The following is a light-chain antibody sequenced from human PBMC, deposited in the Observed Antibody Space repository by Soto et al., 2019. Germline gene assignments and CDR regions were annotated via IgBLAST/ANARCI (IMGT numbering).Light chain of an antibody. CDR2: GAS. CDR1: QSVSSSY. V-gene: IGKV3-20*01. J-gene: IGKJ5*01. CDR3: QQYGGSLIT. Sequence: EIVLTRSPGTPSLSPGERATLSCRASQSVSSSYLAWYQQKPGQPPRLLIYGASSRATGIPDRFSGSGSGTDFTLTLSRLEPEDFAVYYCQQYGGSLITFGQGTRWRL.